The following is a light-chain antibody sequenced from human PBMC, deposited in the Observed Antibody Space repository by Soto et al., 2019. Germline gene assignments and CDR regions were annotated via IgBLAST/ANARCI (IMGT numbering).Light chain of an antibody. V-gene: IGKV3-15*01. Sequence: EIVMTQSPATLAVSPGDTATLSCRASQSLGGNLAWYQQKPGQAPRLLIFRASSRAKGVPDRFSASGSGTEFTLTISGLQSEDFAVYYCHKYSNWPPWTFGPGTKVDIK. CDR1: QSLGGN. CDR2: RAS. J-gene: IGKJ1*01. CDR3: HKYSNWPPWT.